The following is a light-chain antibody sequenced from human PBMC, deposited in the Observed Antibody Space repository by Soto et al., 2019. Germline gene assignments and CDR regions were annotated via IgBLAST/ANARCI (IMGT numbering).Light chain of an antibody. CDR3: QQHSSWPRGIT. V-gene: IGKV3-15*01. CDR1: QSISSK. Sequence: EIVMTQSPATLSVSPGERATLSCRASQSISSKVGWYQQRPGQAPRLLMYGASTRATGIPARFSGSVSGTEFTLTISSLESEDSAVYYCQQHSSWPRGITFGPGTKLDTK. CDR2: GAS. J-gene: IGKJ3*01.